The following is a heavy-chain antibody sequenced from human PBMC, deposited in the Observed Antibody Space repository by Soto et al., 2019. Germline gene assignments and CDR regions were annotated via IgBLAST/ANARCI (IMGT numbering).Heavy chain of an antibody. CDR2: MNPVSGNT. Sequence: QVQLVQSGAEVKKPGASVKVSCKASGYTFSSYDINWVRQATGQGLEWMGWMNPVSGNTGFAQKFQGRVTMTRTTPLSTAYMELSSLTSEDTAVYYCARVYSDSTGYYQGGFDSWGQGTLVTVSS. V-gene: IGHV1-8*01. CDR3: ARVYSDSTGYYQGGFDS. J-gene: IGHJ4*02. D-gene: IGHD3-22*01. CDR1: GYTFSSYD.